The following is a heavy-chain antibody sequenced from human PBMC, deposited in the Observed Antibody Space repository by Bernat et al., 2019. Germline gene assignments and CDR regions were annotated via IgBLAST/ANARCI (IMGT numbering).Heavy chain of an antibody. CDR2: IYTSGST. CDR1: GGSISSYY. V-gene: IGHV4-4*07. J-gene: IGHJ4*02. CDR3: ARDVTWNYVALFDY. D-gene: IGHD1-7*01. Sequence: QVQLQESGPGLVKPSETLSLTCTVSGGSISSYYWSWIRQPAGKGLEWIGRIYTSGSTNYNPSLKSRVTMSVDTSKNAFALKLSSVNAADTAVYYCARDVTWNYVALFDYWGQGTLVTVSS.